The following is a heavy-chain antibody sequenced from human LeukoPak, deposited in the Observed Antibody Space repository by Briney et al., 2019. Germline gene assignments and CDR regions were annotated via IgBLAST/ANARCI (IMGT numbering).Heavy chain of an antibody. J-gene: IGHJ4*02. Sequence: ASVKVSCKVSGYTLTELSMHWVRQAPGKGLEWMGGFDPEDGETIYAQKFQGRVTMTTDTSTSTAYMELRSLRSDDTAVYYCARVSDRVISVIDYWGQGTLVTVSS. CDR2: FDPEDGET. D-gene: IGHD4-17*01. V-gene: IGHV1-24*01. CDR3: ARVSDRVISVIDY. CDR1: GYTLTELS.